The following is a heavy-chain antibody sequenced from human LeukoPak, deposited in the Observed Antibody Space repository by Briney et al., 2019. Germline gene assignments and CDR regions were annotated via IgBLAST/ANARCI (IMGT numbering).Heavy chain of an antibody. D-gene: IGHD3-3*01. J-gene: IGHJ6*03. V-gene: IGHV3-23*01. CDR2: ISGSGGST. Sequence: PGGSLRLSCAASGFTFSSYAMSWVRQAPGKGLEWVSAISGSGGSTYYADSVKGRFTISRDNSKNTLYLQMNSLRAEDTAVYYCARGPNYDFWSYYYMDVWGKGTTVTVSS. CDR3: ARGPNYDFWSYYYMDV. CDR1: GFTFSSYA.